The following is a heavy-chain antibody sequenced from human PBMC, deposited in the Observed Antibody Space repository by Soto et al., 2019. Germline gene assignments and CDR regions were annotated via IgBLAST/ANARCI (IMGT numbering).Heavy chain of an antibody. V-gene: IGHV4-59*01. D-gene: IGHD2-21*01. Sequence: PSETLSLTCGVSGGSISGYYWSWIRQPPGKGLEWIGDVFYTGSTNYSPSLRSRVSILVDTSKNEFSLRLGSVTAADTAVYFCARRGAAPCAHIDYWGQGKQVTVSS. CDR1: GGSISGYY. CDR2: VFYTGST. CDR3: ARRGAAPCAHIDY. J-gene: IGHJ4*02.